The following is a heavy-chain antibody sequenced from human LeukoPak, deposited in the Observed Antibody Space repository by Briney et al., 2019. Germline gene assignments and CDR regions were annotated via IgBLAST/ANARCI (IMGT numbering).Heavy chain of an antibody. V-gene: IGHV3-13*01. Sequence: GGSLRLSCVASGFTFTKYDMHWVRQPPGRSLQWVSSIGTSGDAYSLDSVEGRFTISREDATDSLHLQMSSLRAEDTAVYYCAKGAAYSTTGRPYYFDYWGQGILVTVSS. CDR2: IGTSGDA. D-gene: IGHD2-2*01. CDR1: GFTFTKYD. J-gene: IGHJ4*02. CDR3: AKGAAYSTTGRPYYFDY.